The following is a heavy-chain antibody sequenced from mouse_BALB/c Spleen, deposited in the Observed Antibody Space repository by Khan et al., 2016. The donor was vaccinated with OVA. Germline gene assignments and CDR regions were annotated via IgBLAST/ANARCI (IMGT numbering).Heavy chain of an antibody. CDR3: AGSIYYGYGYAFDC. Sequence: EVQLQQSGPGLVKPSQSLSLTCTVTGYSITSDYAWNWIRQFPGNKLEWMGYISSTGSTSYNPSLKSRISITRDPSKNQFFLQLKSVTTEDTATYYCAGSIYYGYGYAFDCWGRGTSVTVSS. CDR2: ISSTGST. CDR1: GYSITSDYA. J-gene: IGHJ4*01. D-gene: IGHD2-2*01. V-gene: IGHV3-2*02.